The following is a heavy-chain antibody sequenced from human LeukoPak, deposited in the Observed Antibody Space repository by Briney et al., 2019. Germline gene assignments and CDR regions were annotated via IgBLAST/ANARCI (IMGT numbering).Heavy chain of an antibody. CDR3: AGNNGMDV. CDR2: VNRDGSET. Sequence: GGSLRLSCAASGFALSSHWMTWVRQVPGRGPEWVANVNRDGSETYYLDSVKGRFTISKDNAKNSLYLQMNSLRAEDTALYHCAGNNGMDVWGQGTAVIVSS. CDR1: GFALSSHW. V-gene: IGHV3-7*03. J-gene: IGHJ6*02.